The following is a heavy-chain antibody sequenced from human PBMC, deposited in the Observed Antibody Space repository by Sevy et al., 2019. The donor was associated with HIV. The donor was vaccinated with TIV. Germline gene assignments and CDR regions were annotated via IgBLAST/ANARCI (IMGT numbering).Heavy chain of an antibody. CDR3: VRDDRDGYFEY. J-gene: IGHJ4*02. CDR2: INPDSGGP. CDR1: GYTFTGYY. Sequence: ASMKVSCKASGYTFTGYYMHWMRQAPGQGLEGMGWINPDSGGPIYAPKFQGRVTLTRDTSISTAYMDLSRLKSDDTAVYYCVRDDRDGYFEYWGQGTLVTVSS. V-gene: IGHV1-2*02.